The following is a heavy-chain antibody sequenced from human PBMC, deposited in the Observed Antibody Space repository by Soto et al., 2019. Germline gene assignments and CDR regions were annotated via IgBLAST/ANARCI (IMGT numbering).Heavy chain of an antibody. J-gene: IGHJ6*02. CDR3: ARDRTVTTGTLRTTYYYYGMDV. CDR1: GGSISSYY. V-gene: IGHV4-59*01. CDR2: IYYSGST. Sequence: NPWETLSLTCTVSGGSISSYYWSWIRQPPGKGLEWIGYIYYSGSTNYNPSLKSRVTISVDTSKNQFSLKLSSVTAADTAVYYCARDRTVTTGTLRTTYYYYGMDVWGQGTTVTVSS. D-gene: IGHD4-17*01.